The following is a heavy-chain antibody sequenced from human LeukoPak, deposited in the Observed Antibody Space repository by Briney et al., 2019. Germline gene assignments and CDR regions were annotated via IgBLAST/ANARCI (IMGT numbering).Heavy chain of an antibody. V-gene: IGHV3-23*01. Sequence: GGSLRLSCAASGFTFSSYAMNWVRQAPGKGLEWVSAISGSGDRTYYADSVKGRFTISRDNSKNTLYLQMNSLRAEDTALYYCAKTGYSFSQDGMDVWGQGTTVTVSS. CDR1: GFTFSSYA. CDR2: ISGSGDRT. J-gene: IGHJ6*02. D-gene: IGHD2-2*02. CDR3: AKTGYSFSQDGMDV.